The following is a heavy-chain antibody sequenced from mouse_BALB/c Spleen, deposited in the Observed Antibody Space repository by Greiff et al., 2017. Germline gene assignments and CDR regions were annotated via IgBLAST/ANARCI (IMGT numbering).Heavy chain of an antibody. Sequence: VQLQQSGAELARPGASVKLSCKASGYTFTDYYINWVKQRTGQGLEWIGEIYPGSGNTYYNEKFKGKATLTADKSSSTAYMQLSSLTSEDSAVYFCARTATGSWLAYWGQGTLVTVSA. CDR3: ARTATGSWLAY. J-gene: IGHJ3*01. V-gene: IGHV1-77*01. D-gene: IGHD1-2*01. CDR2: IYPGSGNT. CDR1: GYTFTDYY.